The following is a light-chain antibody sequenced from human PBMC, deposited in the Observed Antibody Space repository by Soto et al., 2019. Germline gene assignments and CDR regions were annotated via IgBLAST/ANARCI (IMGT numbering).Light chain of an antibody. CDR2: DAS. Sequence: DIQMTQSPSSLSASVGDRVTITCQASQDISNYLNWYQQKPGKAPKLLIYDASNLETGVPSRFSGSGSGTDFTFTISSLQPEDIATCYCQQYDNLLTWTFGRGTKVDIK. CDR3: QQYDNLLTWT. CDR1: QDISNY. J-gene: IGKJ1*01. V-gene: IGKV1-33*01.